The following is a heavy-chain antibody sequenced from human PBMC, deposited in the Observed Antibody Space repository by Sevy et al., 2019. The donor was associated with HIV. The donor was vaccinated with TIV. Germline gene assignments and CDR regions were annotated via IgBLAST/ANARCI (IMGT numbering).Heavy chain of an antibody. CDR3: ARAPHYDIWTGYHNYYMDV. J-gene: IGHJ6*03. D-gene: IGHD3-9*01. CDR2: IWYDGSNK. CDR1: GFTFSSYG. V-gene: IGHV3-33*01. Sequence: GGSLRLSCAASGFTFSSYGMHWVRQAPGKGLEWVAVIWYDGSNKYYADSVKGRFTISRDNSKNTLYLQMNSLRAEDTAVYYCARAPHYDIWTGYHNYYMDVWGKGTTVTVS.